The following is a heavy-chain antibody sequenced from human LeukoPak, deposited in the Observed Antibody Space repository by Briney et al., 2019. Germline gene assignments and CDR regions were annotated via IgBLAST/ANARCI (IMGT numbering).Heavy chain of an antibody. Sequence: GRSLRLSCAASGFTFSSYAMHWVRQAPGKGLEWVAVISYDGSNKYYADSVKGRFTISRDNSKNTLYLQMNSLRAEDTAVYYCARVEYSSSSFDYWAREPWSPSPQ. D-gene: IGHD6-6*01. CDR3: ARVEYSSSSFDY. J-gene: IGHJ4*02. CDR1: GFTFSSYA. V-gene: IGHV3-30-3*01. CDR2: ISYDGSNK.